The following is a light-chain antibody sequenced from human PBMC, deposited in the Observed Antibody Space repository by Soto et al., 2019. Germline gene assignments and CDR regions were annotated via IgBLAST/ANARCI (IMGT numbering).Light chain of an antibody. V-gene: IGKV1-5*03. J-gene: IGKJ1*01. CDR3: QQYNSYPWT. Sequence: DIQMTQSPSTLSASVGDRVTITCRASQSISSWLAWYQQKPGKAPKLLIYKASSLERGVPSRCSGSGSGTEFARTISSLQPDDFATYYCQQYNSYPWTFGQGTKVEIK. CDR2: KAS. CDR1: QSISSW.